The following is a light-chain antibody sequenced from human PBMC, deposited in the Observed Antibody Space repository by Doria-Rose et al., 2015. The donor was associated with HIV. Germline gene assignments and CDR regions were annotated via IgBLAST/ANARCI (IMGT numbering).Light chain of an antibody. CDR3: HQYGTSWT. V-gene: IGKV3-20*01. CDR1: QSFSSTY. CDR2: DGS. J-gene: IGKJ1*01. Sequence: TQSPGTLSLSPGERATPSCRASQSFSSTYLAWYQQKPGQAPSLLIYDGSTRATGIPDRFSASGSATDFTLTINRLEPEDFALYYCHQYGTSWTFGQGTKVEI.